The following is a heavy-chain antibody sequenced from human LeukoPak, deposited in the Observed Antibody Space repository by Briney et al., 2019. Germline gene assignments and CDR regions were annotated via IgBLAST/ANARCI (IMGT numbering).Heavy chain of an antibody. J-gene: IGHJ4*02. Sequence: PSQTLSLTCTDSCGSSSIYYWNCIRQPARKGLEWMWRIYTSGITNYKPSLKSRVTIPVDTSKNQFSLKMSSVTAADTAVSYCARWTTVTRAFDYWGQGTLVTVSS. CDR2: IYTSGIT. CDR1: CGSSSIYY. D-gene: IGHD4-17*01. V-gene: IGHV4-4*07. CDR3: ARWTTVTRAFDY.